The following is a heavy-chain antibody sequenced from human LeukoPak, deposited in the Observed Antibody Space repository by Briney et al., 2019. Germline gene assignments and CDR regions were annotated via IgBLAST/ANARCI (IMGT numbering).Heavy chain of an antibody. CDR2: ISGSGGDT. CDR1: GFTFSSYA. D-gene: IGHD3-16*02. V-gene: IGHV3-23*01. CDR3: ASVWGSYRWAFDY. J-gene: IGHJ4*02. Sequence: PGGSLRLSCAASGFTFSSYAMNWVRQAPGKGLEWVSAISGSGGDTYYADSVKGRFTISRDNSKNTLYLQINSLRAEDTAVYYCASVWGSYRWAFDYWGQGALVTVSS.